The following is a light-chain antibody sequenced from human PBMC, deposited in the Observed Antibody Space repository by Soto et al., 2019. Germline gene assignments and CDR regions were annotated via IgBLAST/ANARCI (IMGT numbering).Light chain of an antibody. CDR2: GAS. J-gene: IGKJ1*01. CDR3: QQYGGSPRT. V-gene: IGKV3-20*01. CDR1: QSVTSNY. Sequence: EIVLTQSPDTLSLSPGERATLSCRASQSVTSNYLAWYQQKPGQAPRLLIYGASSRATGIPDRFSGSGSGTDFTLTISRLETEDFAVYYCQQYGGSPRTFGQGTKVEIK.